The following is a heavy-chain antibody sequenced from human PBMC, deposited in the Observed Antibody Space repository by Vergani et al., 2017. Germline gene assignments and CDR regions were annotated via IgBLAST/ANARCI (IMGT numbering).Heavy chain of an antibody. Sequence: QVQLQESGPGLVKPSGTLSLTCAVSGGSISSSNWWSWVRQPPGKGLEWIGEIYHSGSTNYNPSLKSRVNISVDKSKNQFSLKLSSVTAADTAVYYCARSDLGYCTNGVCLHFDYWGQGTLVTVSS. V-gene: IGHV4-4*02. CDR3: ARSDLGYCTNGVCLHFDY. J-gene: IGHJ4*02. CDR1: GGSISSSNW. D-gene: IGHD2-8*01. CDR2: IYHSGST.